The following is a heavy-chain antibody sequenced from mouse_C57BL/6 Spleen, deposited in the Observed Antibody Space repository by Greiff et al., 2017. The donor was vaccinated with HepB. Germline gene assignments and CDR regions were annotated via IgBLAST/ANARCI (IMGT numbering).Heavy chain of an antibody. CDR1: GYAFSSSW. D-gene: IGHD2-5*01. CDR2: IYPGDGDT. V-gene: IGHV1-82*01. J-gene: IGHJ2*01. Sequence: VQLQQSGPELVKPGASVKISCKASGYAFSSSWMNWVKQRPGKGLEWIGRIYPGDGDTNYNGKFKGKATLTADKSSSTAYMQLSSLTSEDSAFYFCASSNHPSLNYWGQGTTLTVSS. CDR3: ASSNHPSLNY.